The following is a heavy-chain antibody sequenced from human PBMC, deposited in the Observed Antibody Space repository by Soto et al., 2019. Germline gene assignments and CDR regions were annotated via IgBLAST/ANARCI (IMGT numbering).Heavy chain of an antibody. CDR3: AREAYGGEGPLDC. D-gene: IGHD2-21*01. CDR1: GFIFRSHG. J-gene: IGHJ4*02. CDR2: IWYDASNQ. Sequence: QVQLVESGGGVAQPGRSLRLSCAASGFIFRSHGMHWVRQAPGKGLEWVAVIWYDASNQYYADSVRGRFTISRDNSKNTLFLQMKSLRAEDTAVYYCAREAYGGEGPLDCWGRGTLVTVSS. V-gene: IGHV3-33*01.